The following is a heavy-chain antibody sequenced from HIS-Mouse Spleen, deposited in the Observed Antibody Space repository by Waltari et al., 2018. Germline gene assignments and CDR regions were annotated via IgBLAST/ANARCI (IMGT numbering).Heavy chain of an antibody. J-gene: IGHJ3*02. CDR3: ARGRSKVDIVATIVLGAFDI. Sequence: QVQLVQSGAEVKKPGASVKVSCKASGYTFTGYYMHWVRQAPGQGLEWMGWINPNSGGTNYAQKFQGRVTMTRETSISTAYMELSRLRSDDTAVYYCARGRSKVDIVATIVLGAFDIWGQGTMVTVSS. V-gene: IGHV1-2*02. CDR2: INPNSGGT. D-gene: IGHD5-12*01. CDR1: GYTFTGYY.